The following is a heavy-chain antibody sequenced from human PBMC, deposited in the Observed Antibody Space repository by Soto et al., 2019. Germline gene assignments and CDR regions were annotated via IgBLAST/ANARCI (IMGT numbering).Heavy chain of an antibody. J-gene: IGHJ3*02. CDR3: LSGGSDYTDAFDI. V-gene: IGHV1-24*01. D-gene: IGHD2-15*01. CDR2: FDPEDGET. Sequence: ASVKVSCKVSGYTLTELSMYWVRQAPGKGLEWMGGFDPEDGETIYAQKFQGRVTMTEDTSTDTAYMELSSLRSEDTAVYYCLSGGSDYTDAFDIWGQGTMVTVSS. CDR1: GYTLTELS.